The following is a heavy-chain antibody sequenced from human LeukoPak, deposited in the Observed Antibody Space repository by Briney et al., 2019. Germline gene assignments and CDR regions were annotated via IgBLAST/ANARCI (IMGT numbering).Heavy chain of an antibody. V-gene: IGHV4-31*03. CDR1: GGSISSGGYY. CDR3: ARAGGFFSPFGY. J-gene: IGHJ4*02. D-gene: IGHD3-3*01. Sequence: SETLSLTCTVSGGSISSGGYYWSWIRQHPGKGLEWIGYIYYSGSTYYNPSLKSRVTISVNTSKNQFSLKLSSVTAADTAVYYCARAGGFFSPFGYWGQGTLVTVSS. CDR2: IYYSGST.